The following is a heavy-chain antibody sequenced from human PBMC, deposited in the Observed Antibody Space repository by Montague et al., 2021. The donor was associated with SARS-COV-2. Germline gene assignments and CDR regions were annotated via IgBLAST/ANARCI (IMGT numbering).Heavy chain of an antibody. D-gene: IGHD4-17*01. CDR3: ARAVTTGIDWFDP. CDR1: SGSISSHY. Sequence: SETLSLTCTVSSGSISSHYWSWIRQPPGKGLEWIGYVNYGGSTNYNPSLKSRVSISLDTPENQFSLRLNSVTAADTAVYYCARAVTTGIDWFDPWGQGTLVIVSS. V-gene: IGHV4-59*11. CDR2: VNYGGST. J-gene: IGHJ5*02.